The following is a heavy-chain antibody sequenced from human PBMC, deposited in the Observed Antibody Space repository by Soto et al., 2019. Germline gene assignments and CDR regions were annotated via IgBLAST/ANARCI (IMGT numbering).Heavy chain of an antibody. V-gene: IGHV4-31*03. CDR1: GGSISSGGYY. CDR3: ASPSQSTVTTLDY. CDR2: IYYSGST. J-gene: IGHJ4*02. D-gene: IGHD4-17*01. Sequence: QVQLQESGPGLVKPSQTLSLTCTVSGGSISSGGYYWSWIRQHPGKGLEWIGYIYYSGSTYYNPSLKSRGTISVDTSKNQFSLKLSSVTAADAAISDCASPSQSTVTTLDYWGQGTLVTVSS.